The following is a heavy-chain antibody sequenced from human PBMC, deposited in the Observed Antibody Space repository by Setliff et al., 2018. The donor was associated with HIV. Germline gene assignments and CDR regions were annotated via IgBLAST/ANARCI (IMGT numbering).Heavy chain of an antibody. Sequence: LSLTCTVSGGSISTYYWSWIRQPAGKGLEWIGRIHHTGNTNYNPSLKSRVTISLDTSRNQFSLSLSSVTAADTAVYYCASLSSGSDWYFDLWGRGTLVTVSS. D-gene: IGHD3-22*01. CDR1: GGSISTYY. J-gene: IGHJ2*01. CDR3: ASLSSGSDWYFDL. V-gene: IGHV4-4*07. CDR2: IHHTGNT.